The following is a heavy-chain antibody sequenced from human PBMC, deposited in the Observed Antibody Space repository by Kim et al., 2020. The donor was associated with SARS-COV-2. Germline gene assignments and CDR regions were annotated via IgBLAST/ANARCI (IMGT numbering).Heavy chain of an antibody. CDR1: GFTFSSYA. J-gene: IGHJ4*02. CDR2: ISYDGSNK. Sequence: GGSLRLSCAASGFTFSSYAMHWVRQAPGKGLEWVAVISYDGSNKYYADSVKGRFTISRDNSKNTLYLQMNSLRAEDTAVYYCCKLLWFGELDPGTGDYWGQGTLVTVSS. V-gene: IGHV3-30-3*01. CDR3: CKLLWFGELDPGTGDY. D-gene: IGHD3-10*01.